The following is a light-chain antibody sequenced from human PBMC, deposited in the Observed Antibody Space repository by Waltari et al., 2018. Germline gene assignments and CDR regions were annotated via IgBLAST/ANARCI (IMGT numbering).Light chain of an antibody. CDR2: GAS. V-gene: IGKV3-20*01. CDR3: QQYGSSPWT. CDR1: QSVSSNY. Sequence: EIVLTQSPGTLSLSPGERATLSCRASQSVSSNYLAWYQQKPCQAPRRLICGASSRATGIPDRFSGSGSGTDFTFTISRLEPEDFAVYYCQQYGSSPWTFGQGTKVEIK. J-gene: IGKJ1*01.